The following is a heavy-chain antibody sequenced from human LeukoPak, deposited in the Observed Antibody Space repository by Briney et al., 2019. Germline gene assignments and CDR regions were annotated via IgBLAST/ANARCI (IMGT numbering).Heavy chain of an antibody. J-gene: IGHJ4*02. CDR3: ARDSDSSFEGVPFDY. Sequence: PGGSLRLSCAASGFTFSSYGMHWVRQAPGKGLEWVAVILYDGTNKYYADSVKGRFTISRDNSKNTLYLQMNSLRGEDTAVYYCARDSDSSFEGVPFDYWGQGTLVTVSS. CDR2: ILYDGTNK. D-gene: IGHD3-22*01. V-gene: IGHV3-30*03. CDR1: GFTFSSYG.